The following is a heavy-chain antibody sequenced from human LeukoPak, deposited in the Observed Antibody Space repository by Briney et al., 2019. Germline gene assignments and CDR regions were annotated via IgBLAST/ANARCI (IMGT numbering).Heavy chain of an antibody. CDR2: IYYSGST. D-gene: IGHD3-10*01. CDR1: GGSISSDNYY. J-gene: IGHJ5*02. Sequence: SSETLSLTCTVSGGSISSDNYYWGWIRQPPGKGLEFIGSIYYSGSTYYSPSLKSRVTISLDTSRNQFSLKLSSVTAADTAVYYCARDRNYYGSGRFSGNWFDPWGQGTLVTVSS. CDR3: ARDRNYYGSGRFSGNWFDP. V-gene: IGHV4-39*07.